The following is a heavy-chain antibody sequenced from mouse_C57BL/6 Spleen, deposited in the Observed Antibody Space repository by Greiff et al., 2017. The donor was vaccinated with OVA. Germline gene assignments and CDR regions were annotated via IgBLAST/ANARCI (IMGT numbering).Heavy chain of an antibody. J-gene: IGHJ3*01. CDR1: GYTFTDYY. D-gene: IGHD4-1*01. CDR3: ARGWDGGFAY. Sequence: VQLKESGPELVKPGASVKISCKASGYTFTDYYMNWVKQSHGKSLEWIGDINPNNGGTSYNQKFKGKATLTVDKSSSTAYMELRSLTSEDSAVYYCARGWDGGFAYWGQGTLVTVSA. V-gene: IGHV1-26*01. CDR2: INPNNGGT.